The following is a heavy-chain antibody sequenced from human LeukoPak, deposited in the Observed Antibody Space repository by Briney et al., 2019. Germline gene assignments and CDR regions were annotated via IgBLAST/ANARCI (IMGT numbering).Heavy chain of an antibody. CDR3: ARGYSSGWLYYFDY. V-gene: IGHV4-39*07. J-gene: IGHJ4*02. D-gene: IGHD6-19*01. CDR2: IYYSGST. Sequence: SETLSLICTVSGGSISSSSYYWGWIRQPPGKGLEWIGNIYYSGSTFYNPSLKSRVTISVDTSKNQFSLKLSSVTAADTAVYYCARGYSSGWLYYFDYWGQGTLVTVSS. CDR1: GGSISSSSYY.